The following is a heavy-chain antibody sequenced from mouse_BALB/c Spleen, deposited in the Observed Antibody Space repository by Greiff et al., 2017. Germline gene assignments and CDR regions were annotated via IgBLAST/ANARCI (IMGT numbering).Heavy chain of an antibody. V-gene: IGHV5-9-3*01. CDR3: ARRGHYYGSSHFDY. J-gene: IGHJ2*01. Sequence: EVQVVESGGGLVKPGGSLKLSCAASGFTFSSYAMSWVRQTPEKRLEWVATISSGGSYTYYPDSVKGRFTISRDNAKNTLYLQMSSLRSEDTAMYYCARRGHYYGSSHFDYWGQGTTLTVSS. CDR2: ISSGGSYT. CDR1: GFTFSSYA. D-gene: IGHD1-1*01.